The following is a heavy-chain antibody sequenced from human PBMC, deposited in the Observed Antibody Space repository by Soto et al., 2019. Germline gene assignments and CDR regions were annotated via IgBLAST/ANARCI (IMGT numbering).Heavy chain of an antibody. Sequence: QVQLQESGPGLVKPSQTLSLTCTVSGGSISSGGYYWSWIRQHPGKGLEWIGYIYYSGSTYYNPSLKSRVTISVDTSHNQFSLKLSSVTAADTAVYYCAREVVVVAASSYNWFDPWGQGTLVTVSS. CDR2: IYYSGST. CDR3: AREVVVVAASSYNWFDP. V-gene: IGHV4-31*03. CDR1: GGSISSGGYY. D-gene: IGHD2-15*01. J-gene: IGHJ5*02.